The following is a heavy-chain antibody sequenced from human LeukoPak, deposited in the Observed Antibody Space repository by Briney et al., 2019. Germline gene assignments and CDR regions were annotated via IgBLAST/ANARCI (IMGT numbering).Heavy chain of an antibody. Sequence: GGSLRLSCAASGFTFSNHDMNWVRQAPGKGLEWVSYISSSSSPIYYADSVKGRFTISRDNAKNSLYLQMDSLRAEDTAVYYCARFDTTSWYEPFDYWGQGTLVTVSS. CDR2: ISSSSSPI. CDR1: GFTFSNHD. CDR3: ARFDTTSWYEPFDY. V-gene: IGHV3-48*04. J-gene: IGHJ4*02. D-gene: IGHD6-13*01.